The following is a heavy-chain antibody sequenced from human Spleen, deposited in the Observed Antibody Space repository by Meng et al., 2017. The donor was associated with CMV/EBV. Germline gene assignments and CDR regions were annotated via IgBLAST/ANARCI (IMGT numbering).Heavy chain of an antibody. J-gene: IGHJ4*02. CDR3: SSRYYDGTANDFDY. V-gene: IGHV1-2*02. Sequence: ASAYIFNGYYIHWVRQALGQELEWMGCINPSSGDTKYAQKFQGGVTMTRDTSINTVYMELSRLTSDDTAVYFCSSRYYDGTANDFDYWGRGTLVTVSS. CDR1: AYIFNGYY. CDR2: INPSSGDT. D-gene: IGHD3-16*01.